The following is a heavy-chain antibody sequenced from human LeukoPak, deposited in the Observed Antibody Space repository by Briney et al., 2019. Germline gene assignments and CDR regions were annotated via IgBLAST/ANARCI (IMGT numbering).Heavy chain of an antibody. J-gene: IGHJ4*02. CDR1: GGSISSSSYY. Sequence: KTSETLSLTCTVSGGSISSSSYYWGWIRQPPGKGLEWIGSIYHIGKTYYNVSLKSRVTISVDTSKNQFSLKLSSVTAADTAMYYCARLAGYSSGPFDYWGQGSLVTVSS. D-gene: IGHD6-19*01. CDR3: ARLAGYSSGPFDY. CDR2: IYHIGKT. V-gene: IGHV4-39*01.